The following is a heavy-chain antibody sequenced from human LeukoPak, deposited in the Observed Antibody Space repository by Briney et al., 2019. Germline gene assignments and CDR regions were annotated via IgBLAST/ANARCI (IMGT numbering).Heavy chain of an antibody. CDR2: IYYSGST. CDR3: ARVLGHIDY. D-gene: IGHD7-27*01. V-gene: IGHV4-59*01. CDR1: GRSISSYY. J-gene: IGHJ4*02. Sequence: SETLSLTCTVSGRSISSYYWSRIRQPPGEGLEWIGYIYYSGSTNYNPSLKSRVTISVDTSKNQFSLKLSSVTAADTAVYYCARVLGHIDYWGQGTLVTVSS.